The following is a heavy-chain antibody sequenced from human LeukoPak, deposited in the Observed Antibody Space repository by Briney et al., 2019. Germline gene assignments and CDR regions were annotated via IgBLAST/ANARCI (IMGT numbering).Heavy chain of an antibody. CDR1: GGSISSSSYY. J-gene: IGHJ4*02. CDR2: IYYSGST. D-gene: IGHD2-2*01. V-gene: IGHV4-39*01. CDR3: ARRVDCSSTSCYRTPYFDY. Sequence: SETLSLTCNVSGGSISSSSYYWGWIRQPPGKGLEWIGSIYYSGSTYYNPSLKSRVTISVDTSKNQFSLKLSSATAADTAVYYCARRVDCSSTSCYRTPYFDYWGQGTLVTVSS.